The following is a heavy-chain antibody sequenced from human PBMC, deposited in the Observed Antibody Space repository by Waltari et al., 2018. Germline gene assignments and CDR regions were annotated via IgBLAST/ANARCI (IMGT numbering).Heavy chain of an antibody. CDR3: ARGLSAAGGYNWFDP. CDR2: ISSASATI. J-gene: IGHJ5*02. V-gene: IGHV3-48*04. Sequence: EVQLVASGGGLVQPGGSLRLSCAAPGLTFGSDAMNWVRQAPGKGLEWISYISSASATIYYADSVKGRFTISRDNAKNSLYLQMNILRAEDTAVYYCARGLSAAGGYNWFDPWGQGTLVTVSS. D-gene: IGHD2-15*01. CDR1: GLTFGSDA.